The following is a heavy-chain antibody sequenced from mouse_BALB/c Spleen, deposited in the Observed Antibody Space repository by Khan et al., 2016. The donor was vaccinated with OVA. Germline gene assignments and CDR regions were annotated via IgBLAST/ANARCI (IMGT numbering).Heavy chain of an antibody. J-gene: IGHJ3*01. D-gene: IGHD4-1*01. CDR2: INSDGTYT. Sequence: EVQVVESGGDLVKPGGSLKLSCAASGFTFSNYGMSWVRQIPDKRLEWVATINSDGTYTYYPDSVTGRFTISRNNAKNTLYLEMSSLKTEDTAMYYCARHLTESVAYWSQGTLVTVSA. CDR1: GFTFSNYG. V-gene: IGHV5-6*01. CDR3: ARHLTESVAY.